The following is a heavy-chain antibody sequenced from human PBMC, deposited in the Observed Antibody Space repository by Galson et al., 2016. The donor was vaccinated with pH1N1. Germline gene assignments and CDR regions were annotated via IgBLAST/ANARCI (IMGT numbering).Heavy chain of an antibody. J-gene: IGHJ4*02. CDR2: IKSTTDGGTI. Sequence: SFSTTWMHWVRQAPGKGLEWVGRIKSTTDGGTIAYAAPVKGRFTISRDDSKHALYLQRNSLKTEDTAVYYCTTDSTPHTCASSYIDFWGQGTLVTVSS. V-gene: IGHV3-15*05. CDR1: SFSTTW. D-gene: IGHD4-23*01. CDR3: TTDSTPHTCASSYIDF.